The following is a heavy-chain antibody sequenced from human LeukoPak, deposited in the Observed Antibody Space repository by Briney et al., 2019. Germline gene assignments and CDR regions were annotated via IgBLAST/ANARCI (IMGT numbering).Heavy chain of an antibody. CDR3: ARGLGNDGIFDY. J-gene: IGHJ4*02. Sequence: ASVKVSCKVSGYTLTELSMHWVRQATGQGLEWMGWMNPNSSNTGYAQKFQGRVTMTRNTSISTAYMELSSLRSEDTAVYYCARGLGNDGIFDYWGQGTLVTVSS. V-gene: IGHV1-8*01. CDR1: GYTLTELS. D-gene: IGHD1-1*01. CDR2: MNPNSSNT.